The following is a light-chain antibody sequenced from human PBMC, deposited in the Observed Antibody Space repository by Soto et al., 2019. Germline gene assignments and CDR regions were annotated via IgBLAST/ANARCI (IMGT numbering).Light chain of an antibody. CDR1: SSDVGNYNY. CDR3: CSYAGSYTWV. J-gene: IGLJ3*02. Sequence: QSALTQPRSVSGSPGQSVTISCTGTSSDVGNYNYVSWYQQHPGKAPKFMIYDVNKRPSGVPDRFSGSKSDNTASLTISGLQAEDEADYYCCSYAGSYTWVFGGGTKVTVL. V-gene: IGLV2-11*01. CDR2: DVN.